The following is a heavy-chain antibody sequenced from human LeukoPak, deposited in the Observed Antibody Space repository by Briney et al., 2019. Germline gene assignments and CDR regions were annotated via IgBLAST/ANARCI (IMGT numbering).Heavy chain of an antibody. CDR3: ASFDYYGSGSYSL. V-gene: IGHV3-23*01. J-gene: IGHJ4*02. CDR2: ISGSGVST. D-gene: IGHD3-10*01. CDR1: GFTFSSYA. Sequence: GGSLRLSCAASGFTFSSYAMSWVRQAPGKGMEWVSAISGSGVSTYYADSVKGRFTISSDNSKNTLYLQMDSLRAEDTAVYYCASFDYYGSGSYSLWGQGTLVTVSS.